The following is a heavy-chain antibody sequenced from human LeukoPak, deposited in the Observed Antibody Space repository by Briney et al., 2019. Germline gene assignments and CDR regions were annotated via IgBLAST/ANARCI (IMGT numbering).Heavy chain of an antibody. CDR3: AREGSSSWSYYYGMDV. CDR1: GYTFTSYG. D-gene: IGHD6-13*01. Sequence: GASVTVSCKASGYTFTSYGISWVRQAPGQGLEWMGWISAYNGNTNYAQKLQGRVTMTTDTSTSTAYMELRSLRSDDTAVYYCAREGSSSWSYYYGMDVWGQGTTVTVSS. V-gene: IGHV1-18*01. CDR2: ISAYNGNT. J-gene: IGHJ6*02.